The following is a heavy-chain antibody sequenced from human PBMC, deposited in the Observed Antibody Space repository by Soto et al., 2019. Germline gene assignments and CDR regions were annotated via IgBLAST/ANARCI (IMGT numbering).Heavy chain of an antibody. V-gene: IGHV5-10-1*01. D-gene: IGHD2-2*01. CDR1: GYSFTSYW. J-gene: IGHJ6*02. Sequence: GESLKISCKGSGYSFTSYWISWVRQMPGKGLEWMGRIDPSDSYTNYSPSFQGHVTISVDKSISTAYLQWSSLKASDTAMYYCARGDIVVVPATNYYYYYGMDVWGQGTTVTVSS. CDR3: ARGDIVVVPATNYYYYYGMDV. CDR2: IDPSDSYT.